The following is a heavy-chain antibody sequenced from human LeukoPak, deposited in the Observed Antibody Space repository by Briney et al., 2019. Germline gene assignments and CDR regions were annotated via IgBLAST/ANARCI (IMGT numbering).Heavy chain of an antibody. CDR2: IYYSGGT. D-gene: IGHD7-27*01. CDR1: GGSISSYY. V-gene: IGHV4-59*01. CDR3: ARSRLGSNFDY. J-gene: IGHJ4*02. Sequence: SETLSLTCTVSGGSISSYYWSWIRQPPGKGLEWIGYIYYSGGTHYNPSLKSRVTISVDTSKTQFSLKLSSVPAADTAVYYCARSRLGSNFDYWGQGTLVTVSS.